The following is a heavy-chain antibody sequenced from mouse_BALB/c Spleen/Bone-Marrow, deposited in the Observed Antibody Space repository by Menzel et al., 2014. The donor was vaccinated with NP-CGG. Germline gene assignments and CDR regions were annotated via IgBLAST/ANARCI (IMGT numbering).Heavy chain of an antibody. CDR2: IYPSDSNT. CDR3: TRLRVYYFDY. J-gene: IGHJ2*01. CDR1: GYTFTSYW. V-gene: IGHV1-69*02. Sequence: VQLVESGAELVRPGASVKLSCKASGYTFTSYWINWVKQRPGQGLEWIGNIYPSDSNTNYNQKFKDKATLTVDKSSSTAYMQLSSPTSEDSAVYYCTRLRVYYFDYWGQGTTLTVSS.